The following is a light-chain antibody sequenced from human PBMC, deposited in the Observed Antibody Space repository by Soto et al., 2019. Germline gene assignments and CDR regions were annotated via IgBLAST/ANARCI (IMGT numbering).Light chain of an antibody. CDR2: AAS. CDR3: LQDFNYPWT. CDR1: QGIRSA. Sequence: GYRVPITCRTSQGIRSALGWYQQTPGKAPKLLIYAASSLHSGVPSRFSGSGSGTDFTLTISSLHPEDFATYYCLQDFNYPWTFGQGTKADIK. J-gene: IGKJ1*01. V-gene: IGKV1-6*01.